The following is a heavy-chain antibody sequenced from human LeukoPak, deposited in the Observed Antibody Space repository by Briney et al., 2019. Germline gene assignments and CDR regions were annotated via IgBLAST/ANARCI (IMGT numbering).Heavy chain of an antibody. J-gene: IGHJ4*02. Sequence: GGSLTLSCTASGFTFCDYAMSCVRHSPGKGLEWVGFFRSKSYGRTTKYAASVKGRFTISRHDSKSIAYLQVHRLKTEDTAVYYCTSSRRRINMVRGGLFDYWGQGTLVTVSS. CDR1: GFTFCDYA. D-gene: IGHD3-10*01. CDR2: FRSKSYGRTT. V-gene: IGHV3-49*04. CDR3: TSSRRRINMVRGGLFDY.